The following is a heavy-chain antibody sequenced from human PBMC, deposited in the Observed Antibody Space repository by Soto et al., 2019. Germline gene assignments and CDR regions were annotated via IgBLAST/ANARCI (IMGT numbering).Heavy chain of an antibody. CDR2: IFYLGSS. J-gene: IGHJ5*02. V-gene: IGHV4-39*01. CDR3: ARHSLALRKNNWFDP. CDR1: GDSIISSDFY. Sequence: LSLTCTVSGDSIISSDFYWGWVRQPPGKGLEWIGSIFYLGSSYYNPSLKSRVTMSVDTSKNQFSLRLRSVTAADTALYFCARHSLALRKNNWFDPWGQGIMVTVSS. D-gene: IGHD3-3*02.